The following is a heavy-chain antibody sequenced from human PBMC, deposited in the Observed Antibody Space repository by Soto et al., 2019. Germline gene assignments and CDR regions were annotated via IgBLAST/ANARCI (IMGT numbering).Heavy chain of an antibody. CDR2: IYYSGST. Sequence: SVTCSVSGGSVSSGSYYWSWIRQPPGKGLEWIGYIYYSGSTNYNPSLKSRVTISVDTSKNQFSLKLSSVTAADTAVYYCARAYTVPTSLDYWGQGTLVTVSS. CDR1: GGSVSSGSYY. J-gene: IGHJ4*02. V-gene: IGHV4-61*01. CDR3: ARAYTVPTSLDY. D-gene: IGHD3-16*01.